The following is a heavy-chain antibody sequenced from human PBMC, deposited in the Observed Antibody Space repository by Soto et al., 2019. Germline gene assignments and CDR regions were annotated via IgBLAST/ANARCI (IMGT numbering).Heavy chain of an antibody. CDR2: ISSGGTYT. CDR3: ARTFVDRMAGFGP. V-gene: IGHV3-74*01. J-gene: IGHJ5*02. D-gene: IGHD2-15*01. Sequence: EVQLVESGGGLVQPGGSLRLSCAASGFTLSTYWMHWVRQVPGKGLVWVSRISSGGTYTNYADSVKGRFTISRDSARNTLSLQMSYLTGEDTAVDYCARTFVDRMAGFGPWGQGTLVTVAS. CDR1: GFTLSTYW.